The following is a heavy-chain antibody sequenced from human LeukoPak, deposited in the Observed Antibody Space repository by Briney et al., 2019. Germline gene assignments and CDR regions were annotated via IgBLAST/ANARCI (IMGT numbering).Heavy chain of an antibody. J-gene: IGHJ4*02. CDR3: AKVPISSGWPNFDY. CDR2: IWYDGSNK. Sequence: GGSLRLSCAASGFTFSSYGMHWVRQAPGKGLEWVAVIWYDGSNKYYADSVKGRFTISRDNSKNTLYLQMNSLRAEDTAVYYCAKVPISSGWPNFDYWGQGTLVTVSS. CDR1: GFTFSSYG. D-gene: IGHD6-19*01. V-gene: IGHV3-33*06.